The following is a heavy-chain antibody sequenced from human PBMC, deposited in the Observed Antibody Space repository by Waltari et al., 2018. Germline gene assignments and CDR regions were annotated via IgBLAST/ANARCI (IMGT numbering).Heavy chain of an antibody. J-gene: IGHJ6*02. CDR3: VRAFMVTTFSALRYHDYYGMDV. Sequence: QVQLQQWGAGLLKPPETLSLTCAVYGGFFRDYSWSWVRQPPGKGLEWIGEINPSGVTNYNPSLKSRVTISVDTSKNQFSLRLSSVTAADTAVYYCVRAFMVTTFSALRYHDYYGMDVWGQGTAVTVSS. V-gene: IGHV4-34*01. D-gene: IGHD4-17*01. CDR1: GGFFRDYS. CDR2: INPSGVT.